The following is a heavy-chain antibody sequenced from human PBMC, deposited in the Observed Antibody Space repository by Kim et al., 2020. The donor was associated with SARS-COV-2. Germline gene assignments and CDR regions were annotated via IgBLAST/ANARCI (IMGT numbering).Heavy chain of an antibody. CDR3: AREGRPDYGGNTDAFDI. J-gene: IGHJ3*02. V-gene: IGHV1-69*13. Sequence: SVKVSCKASGGTFSSYAISWVRQAPGQGLEWMGGIIPIFGTANYAQKFQGRVTITADESTSTAYMELSSLRSEDTAVYYCAREGRPDYGGNTDAFDIWGQGTMVTVSS. D-gene: IGHD4-17*01. CDR2: IIPIFGTA. CDR1: GGTFSSYA.